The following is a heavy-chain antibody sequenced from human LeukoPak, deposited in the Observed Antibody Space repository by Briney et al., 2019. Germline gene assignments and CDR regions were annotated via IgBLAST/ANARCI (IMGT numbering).Heavy chain of an antibody. V-gene: IGHV3-11*01. CDR3: ARDPFASYWFDP. J-gene: IGHJ5*02. CDR2: ISSSGSTI. D-gene: IGHD3-10*01. CDR1: GFTFSDYY. Sequence: PGGSLRLPCAASGFTFSDYYMSWIRQAPGKGLEWVSYISSSGSTIYYADSVKGRFTISRDNAKNSLYLQMNSLRAEDTAVYYCARDPFASYWFDPWGQGTLVTVSS.